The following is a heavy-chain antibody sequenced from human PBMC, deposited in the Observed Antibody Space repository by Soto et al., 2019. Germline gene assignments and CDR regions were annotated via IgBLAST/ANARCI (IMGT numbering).Heavy chain of an antibody. D-gene: IGHD6-13*01. CDR3: ARDTSSSWYEGY. J-gene: IGHJ4*02. CDR2: ISYDGSNK. CDR1: GFTFSSYA. Sequence: GGSLRLSCAASGFTFSSYAMHWVRQAPGKGLEWVAVISYDGSNKYYADSVKGRFTISRDNSKNTLYLQMNSLRAEDTAVYYCARDTSSSWYEGYWGQGTLVTVSS. V-gene: IGHV3-30-3*01.